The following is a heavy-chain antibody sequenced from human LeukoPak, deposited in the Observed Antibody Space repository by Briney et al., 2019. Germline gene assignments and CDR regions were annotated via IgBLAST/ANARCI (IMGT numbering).Heavy chain of an antibody. Sequence: ASVKVSCKASGYTFIGHYIHWVRQAPGQGLEWMGWINPNNGGTNYAQKFQGRVTMTRDTSISTAYMELSSLRSDDTAVYYCARASGYDFPPDSPFDYWGQGTLVTVSS. V-gene: IGHV1-2*02. J-gene: IGHJ4*02. CDR3: ARASGYDFPPDSPFDY. CDR2: INPNNGGT. CDR1: GYTFIGHY. D-gene: IGHD5-12*01.